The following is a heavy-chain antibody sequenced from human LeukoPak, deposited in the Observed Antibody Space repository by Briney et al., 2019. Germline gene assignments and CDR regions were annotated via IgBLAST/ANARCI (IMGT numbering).Heavy chain of an antibody. V-gene: IGHV3-30*02. Sequence: AGGSLRLSCAASGFTFSSYGMHWVRQAPGKGLEWVAFIRYDGSNKYYADSVKGRFTISRDNSKNTLYLQMNSLRAEDTAVYYCARDSDPPYRYSSSWYVLWYWGQGTLVTVSS. CDR2: IRYDGSNK. CDR3: ARDSDPPYRYSSSWYVLWY. D-gene: IGHD6-13*01. CDR1: GFTFSSYG. J-gene: IGHJ4*02.